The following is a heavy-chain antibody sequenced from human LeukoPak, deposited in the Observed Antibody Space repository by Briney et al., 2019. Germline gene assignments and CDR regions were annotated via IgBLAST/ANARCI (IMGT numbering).Heavy chain of an antibody. D-gene: IGHD7-27*01. V-gene: IGHV4-59*02. J-gene: IGHJ4*02. CDR2: IYHTGST. CDR3: ASRKLGNDY. CDR1: GGSVSDYY. Sequence: SETLSLTCTISGGSVSDYYWSWIRQSPGKGLEWIGYIYHTGSTSYSPSLKSRVTISADTSHIQFSLKLSSVTAADTAVYYCASRKLGNDYWGQGTLVTVSS.